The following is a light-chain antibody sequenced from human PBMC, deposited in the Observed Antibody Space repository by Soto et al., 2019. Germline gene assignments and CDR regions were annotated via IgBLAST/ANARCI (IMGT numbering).Light chain of an antibody. CDR2: KVS. J-gene: IGKJ5*01. CDR1: QSLLYSDGNTY. Sequence: DVVVTQSPLSLPVTLGQAASISCTSSQSLLYSDGNTYLSWFQQRPGQSPRRLIYKVSNRDSGVPDRFSGSGSGTDFALKISRVEAEDVGVYYCMQGTHWPPITFGQGTRLEIK. CDR3: MQGTHWPPIT. V-gene: IGKV2-30*01.